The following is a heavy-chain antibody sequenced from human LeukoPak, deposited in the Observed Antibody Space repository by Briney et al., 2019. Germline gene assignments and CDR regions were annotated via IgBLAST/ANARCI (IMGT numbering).Heavy chain of an antibody. Sequence: ASVKVSCKVSGYTLTELSMHWVRQAPGKGLEWMGGFDPEDGETIYAQKFQGRVTMTEDTSTDTAYMELSSLRSEDTAVYYCATVPIEYSSPWMDVWGQGTTVTVSS. J-gene: IGHJ6*02. CDR3: ATVPIEYSSPWMDV. D-gene: IGHD6-6*01. V-gene: IGHV1-24*01. CDR1: GYTLTELS. CDR2: FDPEDGET.